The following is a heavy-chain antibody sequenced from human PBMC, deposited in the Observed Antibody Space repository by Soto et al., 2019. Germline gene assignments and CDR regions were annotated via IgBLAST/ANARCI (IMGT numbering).Heavy chain of an antibody. CDR3: ARGGGYCSSTSCYNTETIGQNWFDP. J-gene: IGHJ5*02. Sequence: ASVKVSCKASGGTFSSYTISWVRQAPGQGLEWMGRIIPILGIANYAQKFQGRVTITADKSTSTAYMELSSLRSEDTAVYYCARGGGYCSSTSCYNTETIGQNWFDPWGQGTLVTVSS. V-gene: IGHV1-69*02. CDR1: GGTFSSYT. CDR2: IIPILGIA. D-gene: IGHD2-2*03.